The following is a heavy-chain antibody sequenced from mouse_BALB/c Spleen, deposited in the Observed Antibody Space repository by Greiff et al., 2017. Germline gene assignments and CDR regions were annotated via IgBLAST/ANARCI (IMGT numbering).Heavy chain of an antibody. Sequence: VQVVESGAELVKPGASVKLSCKASGYTFTSYYMYWVKQRPGQGLEWIGGINPSNGGTNFNEKFKSKATLTVDKSSSTAYMQLSSLTSEDSAVYYCTRHAYWYFDVWGAGTTVTVSS. CDR1: GYTFTSYY. CDR3: TRHAYWYFDV. CDR2: INPSNGGT. J-gene: IGHJ1*01. V-gene: IGHV1S81*02.